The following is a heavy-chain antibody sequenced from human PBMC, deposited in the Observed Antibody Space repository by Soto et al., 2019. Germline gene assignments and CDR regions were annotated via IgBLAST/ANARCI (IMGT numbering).Heavy chain of an antibody. D-gene: IGHD3-9*01. CDR3: AREYYDILTGYYKWDYYYGMDV. CDR1: GGTFSSYA. CDR2: IIPIFGTA. J-gene: IGHJ6*02. V-gene: IGHV1-69*13. Sequence: GASVKVSCKASGGTFSSYAISWVRQAPGQGLEWMGGIIPIFGTANYAQKFQGRVTITADESTSTAYMELSSLRSEDTAVYYCAREYYDILTGYYKWDYYYGMDVWGQGTTVTVSS.